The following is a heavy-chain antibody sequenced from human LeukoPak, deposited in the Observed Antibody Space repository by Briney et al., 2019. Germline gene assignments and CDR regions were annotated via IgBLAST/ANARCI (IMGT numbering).Heavy chain of an antibody. CDR3: ATIPCSSTSCYYRY. D-gene: IGHD2-2*01. CDR2: IYYSGST. Sequence: PWETLSLTCTVSGGSISSSSYYWGWLRQPPGKGLEWVGSIYYSGSTYYNPSLKSRVTISVYTCKNQSSLKLSSVTAADMAVYYCATIPCSSTSCYYRYWGQGTLVTVSS. CDR1: GGSISSSSYY. V-gene: IGHV4-39*01. J-gene: IGHJ4*02.